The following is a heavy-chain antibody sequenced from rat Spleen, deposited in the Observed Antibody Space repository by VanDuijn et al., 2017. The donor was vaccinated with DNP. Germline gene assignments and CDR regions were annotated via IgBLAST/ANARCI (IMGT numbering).Heavy chain of an antibody. Sequence: EVQLVESGGGLVQPGRSLKLSCAASGFTFSDYYMAWVRQAPMKGLEWVAYIRYDGSSTYYRDSVKGRFTISRDNVKRTLYLQMDSLKSEDTATYYCATHELPVYAAFVYWGQGTLVAVSS. CDR2: IRYDGSST. CDR3: ATHELPVYAAFVY. CDR1: GFTFSDYY. D-gene: IGHD3-7*01. J-gene: IGHJ3*01. V-gene: IGHV5-22*01.